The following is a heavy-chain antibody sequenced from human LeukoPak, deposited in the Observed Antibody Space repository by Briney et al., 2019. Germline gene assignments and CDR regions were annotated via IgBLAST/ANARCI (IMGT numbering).Heavy chain of an antibody. CDR1: GFTFSSYA. V-gene: IGHV3-30-3*01. J-gene: IGHJ4*02. CDR3: ARGIAAAGTS. Sequence: GGSLRLSCAASGFTFSSYAMHWVRQAPGKGLEWVAVISYDGSNKYYADSVKGRFTISRDNSKNTLYLQMNSLRAEDTAVYYCARGIAAAGTSWGQGALVTVSS. D-gene: IGHD6-13*01. CDR2: ISYDGSNK.